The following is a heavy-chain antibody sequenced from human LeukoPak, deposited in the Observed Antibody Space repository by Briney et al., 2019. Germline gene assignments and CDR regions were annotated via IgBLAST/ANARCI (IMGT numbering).Heavy chain of an antibody. CDR2: IHHGGTT. CDR1: GESFSDHY. CDR3: ARRSYNLSWRSNRYYFDY. V-gene: IGHV4-34*01. J-gene: IGHJ4*02. Sequence: SEILSLTCAVYGESFSDHYWTWIRQSPGQGLEWIGEIHHGGTTNYNPSFKSRVALSLDTSKNQFSLRLSFVTAADTALYYCARRSYNLSWRSNRYYFDYWGRGTLVTVSS. D-gene: IGHD1-14*01.